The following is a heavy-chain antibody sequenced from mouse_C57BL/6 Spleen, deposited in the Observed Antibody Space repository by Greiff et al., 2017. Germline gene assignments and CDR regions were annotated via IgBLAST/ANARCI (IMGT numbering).Heavy chain of an antibody. V-gene: IGHV7-3*01. D-gene: IGHD1-1*02. Sequence: EVKLVESGGGLVQLGGSLSFSCAASGFIFTASYMSWFRQPPGKALEWLGFFSNKAIGFTTEYSAPVKGRFTISRDNSQSILYLKMNTLRAEDSATYYCERYQNSGGDAMDYWGQGTSVTVSS. CDR2: FSNKAIGFTT. CDR1: GFIFTASY. J-gene: IGHJ4*01. CDR3: ERYQNSGGDAMDY.